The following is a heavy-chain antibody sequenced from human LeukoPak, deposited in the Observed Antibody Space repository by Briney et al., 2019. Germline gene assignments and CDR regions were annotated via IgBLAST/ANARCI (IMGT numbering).Heavy chain of an antibody. CDR1: GFTFSSYA. CDR3: AKDTSIGRYCTNGVCSPFDY. CDR2: ISDTGATT. D-gene: IGHD2-8*01. Sequence: GGSPRLSCAGSGFTFSSYAMSWVRQAPGKGLEWVSAISDTGATTYDADSVKGRFTISRDNSRSTLYLQMNSLRAEDTALYYCAKDTSIGRYCTNGVCSPFDYWGQGTLVTVSS. V-gene: IGHV3-23*01. J-gene: IGHJ4*02.